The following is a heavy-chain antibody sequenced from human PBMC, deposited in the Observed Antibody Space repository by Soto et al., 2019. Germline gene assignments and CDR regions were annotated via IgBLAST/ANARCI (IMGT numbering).Heavy chain of an antibody. D-gene: IGHD3-22*01. J-gene: IGHJ4*02. Sequence: SETLSLTCTVSGGSISSGGYYWSWIRQLPGKGLEWIGYIYYSGSTYYNPSLKSRVTISVDTSKNQFSLKLSSVTAADTAVYYCARANYYDSSGYGYYFDYWGQGTLVTVS. V-gene: IGHV4-31*03. CDR2: IYYSGST. CDR1: GGSISSGGYY. CDR3: ARANYYDSSGYGYYFDY.